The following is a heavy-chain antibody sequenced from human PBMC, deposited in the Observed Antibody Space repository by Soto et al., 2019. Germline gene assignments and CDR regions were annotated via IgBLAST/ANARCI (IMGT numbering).Heavy chain of an antibody. D-gene: IGHD6-19*01. J-gene: IGHJ4*02. CDR1: GGSISSYY. CDR3: ARAHSSGPIDY. Sequence: QVQLQESGPGLVKPSETLSLTCTVSGGSISSYYWSWIRQPPGKGLEWIGYIYYSGSTNYNPSLKSRVTISVDTSKNQFSLKLSSVTAADTAVYYCARAHSSGPIDYWGQGTLVTVSS. V-gene: IGHV4-59*01. CDR2: IYYSGST.